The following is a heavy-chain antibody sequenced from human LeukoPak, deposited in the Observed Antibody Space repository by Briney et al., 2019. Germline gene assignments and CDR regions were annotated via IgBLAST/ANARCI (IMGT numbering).Heavy chain of an antibody. J-gene: IGHJ4*02. CDR1: GFTFSSYG. CDR2: IWYDGSNK. V-gene: IGHV3-33*08. CDR3: ARDPGGVVYFDY. Sequence: GGSLRLSCAASGFTFSSYGMHWVRQAPGKGLEWVAVIWYDGSNKYYADSVKGRFTISRDNSKNTLYLQMNTLRAEDTAVYYCARDPGGVVYFDYWGQGTLVTASS. D-gene: IGHD2-8*01.